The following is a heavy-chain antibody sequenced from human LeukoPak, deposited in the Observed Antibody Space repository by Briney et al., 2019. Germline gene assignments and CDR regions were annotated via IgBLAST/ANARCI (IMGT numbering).Heavy chain of an antibody. CDR2: ISSSSSYI. V-gene: IGHV3-21*01. CDR1: GFTFSSYS. D-gene: IGHD2-2*01. CDR3: ARGIVVVPAAIDLPYYFDY. J-gene: IGHJ4*02. Sequence: GGSLRLSCAASGFTFSSYSMNWVRQAPGKGLEWVSSISSSSSYIYYADSVKGRFTISRDNAKNSLYLQMNSLRAEDTAVYYCARGIVVVPAAIDLPYYFDYWGRGTLVTISS.